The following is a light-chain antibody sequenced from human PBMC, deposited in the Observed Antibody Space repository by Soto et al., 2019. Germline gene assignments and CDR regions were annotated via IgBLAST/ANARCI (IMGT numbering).Light chain of an antibody. CDR3: QQYGSSPIT. CDR2: ATS. CDR1: QSVSSIY. V-gene: IGKV3-20*01. Sequence: IVWTQSPGTLSLSPGERATLSCRASQSVSSIYLAWYQQKPGQAPSLLIYATSSRATGIPDRFSGSGSGTEFSLTISRLEPEDFAVYYCQQYGSSPITFGQGTRLEIK. J-gene: IGKJ5*01.